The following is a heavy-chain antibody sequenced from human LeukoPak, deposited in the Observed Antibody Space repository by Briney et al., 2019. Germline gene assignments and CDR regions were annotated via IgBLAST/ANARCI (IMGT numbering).Heavy chain of an antibody. CDR2: ISYDGSNK. J-gene: IGHJ4*02. V-gene: IGHV3-30-3*01. CDR3: ARDGYRYCSSTSCYFLGY. D-gene: IGHD2-2*01. CDR1: GFTFSSYA. Sequence: GGSLRLSCAASGFTFSSYAMHWVRQAPGKGLEWVAVISYDGSNKYYADSVKGRFTISRDNSKNTLYLQMNSLRAEDTAVYYCARDGYRYCSSTSCYFLGYWGQGTLVTVSS.